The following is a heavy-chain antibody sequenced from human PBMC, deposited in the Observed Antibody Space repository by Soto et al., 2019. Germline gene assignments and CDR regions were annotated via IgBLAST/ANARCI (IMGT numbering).Heavy chain of an antibody. V-gene: IGHV1-2*04. Sequence: ASVKVSCKASGYTFTGYYMHWVRQAPGQGLEWMGWINPNSGGTNYAQKFQGWVTMTRDTSISTAYMELSRLRSDDTAVYYCARDRIAVAGIPFDAFDIWGQGTMVTVSS. CDR2: INPNSGGT. CDR1: GYTFTGYY. CDR3: ARDRIAVAGIPFDAFDI. D-gene: IGHD6-19*01. J-gene: IGHJ3*02.